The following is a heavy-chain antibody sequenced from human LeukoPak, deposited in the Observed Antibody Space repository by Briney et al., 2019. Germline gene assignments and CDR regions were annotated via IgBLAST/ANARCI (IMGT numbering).Heavy chain of an antibody. V-gene: IGHV3-69-1*01. CDR2: ISSSSYI. CDR3: ARVYGSGSYFDY. D-gene: IGHD3-10*01. Sequence: GGSLRLSCAASGFTVSSNYMTWVRQAPGKGLEWVSSISSSSYIHYADSMKGRFTISRDNAKNSLYLQMNSLRAEDTALYYCARVYGSGSYFDYWGQGTLVTVSS. CDR1: GFTVSSNY. J-gene: IGHJ4*02.